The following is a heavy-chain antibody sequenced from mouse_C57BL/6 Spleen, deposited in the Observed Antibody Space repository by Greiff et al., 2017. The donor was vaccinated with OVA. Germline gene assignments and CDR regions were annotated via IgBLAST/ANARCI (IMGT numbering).Heavy chain of an antibody. CDR1: GFTFSSYA. Sequence: EVKLVESGEGLVKPGGSLKLSCAASGFTFSSYAMSWVRQTPEKRLEWVAYISSGGDYIYYADTVKGRFTISRDNARNTLYLQMSSLNSEDTAMYYCTRAAQATLYYAMDYWGQGTSVTVSS. CDR2: ISSGGDYI. V-gene: IGHV5-9-1*02. D-gene: IGHD3-2*02. CDR3: TRAAQATLYYAMDY. J-gene: IGHJ4*01.